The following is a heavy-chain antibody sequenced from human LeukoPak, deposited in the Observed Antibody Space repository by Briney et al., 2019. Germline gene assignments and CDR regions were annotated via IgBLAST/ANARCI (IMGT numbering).Heavy chain of an antibody. CDR1: GGSISSYY. CDR2: IYYSGTT. D-gene: IGHD2-2*01. Sequence: KPSETLSLTCTVSGGSISSYYWSWLRQPPGKGLEWIGYIYYSGTTSYNPSLKSRVTISVDTSKNQFSLKLTSVTAADTAVYYCATYCSSNRCYFDYWGQGTRVTVSS. V-gene: IGHV4-59*08. CDR3: ATYCSSNRCYFDY. J-gene: IGHJ4*02.